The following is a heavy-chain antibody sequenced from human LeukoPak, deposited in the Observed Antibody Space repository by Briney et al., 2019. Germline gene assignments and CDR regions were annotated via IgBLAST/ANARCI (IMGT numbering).Heavy chain of an antibody. V-gene: IGHV3-7*01. Sequence: GGSLRLSCAASGFAFNDWWMTWVRQAPGKGLEWVANINHDGSGKEYVDPVKGRFTVSRDNAKNSLYLQMNSLRAEDTAVYYCARTIFGVVNHYFDYWGQGTLVTVSS. CDR2: INHDGSGK. J-gene: IGHJ4*02. CDR3: ARTIFGVVNHYFDY. CDR1: GFAFNDWW. D-gene: IGHD3-3*01.